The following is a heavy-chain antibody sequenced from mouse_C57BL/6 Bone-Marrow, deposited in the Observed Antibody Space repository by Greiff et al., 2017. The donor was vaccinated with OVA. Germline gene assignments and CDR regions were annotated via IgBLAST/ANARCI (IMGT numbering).Heavy chain of an antibody. CDR3: ARNLITTAWYFDV. CDR2: IYPRSGNT. V-gene: IGHV1-81*01. D-gene: IGHD1-1*01. J-gene: IGHJ1*03. CDR1: GYTFTSYG. Sequence: VQLQESGAELARPGASVKLSCKASGYTFTSYGISWVKQRTGQGLEWIGEIYPRSGNTYYNEKFKGKATLTADKSSSTAYMELRSLTSEDSAVYFCARNLITTAWYFDVWGTGTTVTVSS.